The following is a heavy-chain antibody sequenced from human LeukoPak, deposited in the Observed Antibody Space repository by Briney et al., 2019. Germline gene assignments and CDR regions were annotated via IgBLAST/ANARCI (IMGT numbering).Heavy chain of an antibody. CDR1: VYTFTTSD. CDR3: ARAVPAAKGIPGYYYMDV. V-gene: IGHV1-8*03. J-gene: IGHJ6*03. Sequence: ASVRVSSMPSVYTFTTSDIYWVRQAPGQGRGRMGWMNPNSGNTDYAQKFQGRVTFTTNLSISTAYIELSSLRSEDTAVYYCARAVPAAKGIPGYYYMDVWGKGTTVTVSS. CDR2: MNPNSGNT. D-gene: IGHD2-2*01.